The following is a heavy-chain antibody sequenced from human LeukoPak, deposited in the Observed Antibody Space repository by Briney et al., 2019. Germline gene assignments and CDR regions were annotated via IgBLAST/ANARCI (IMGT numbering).Heavy chain of an antibody. CDR3: ARDQSLRRLQTSSTYFKHVFAI. CDR2: ISADNGNT. D-gene: IGHD6-13*01. J-gene: IGHJ3*02. Sequence: ASVKVSCKPSGYTFTNYGISWVRQAPGLGLEWMAWISADNGNTNYAQKVQGRVTMTTDTTTSTAYMELRSLRFEDTAVYYCARDQSLRRLQTSSTYFKHVFAIWGQGSMVTVPS. CDR1: GYTFTNYG. V-gene: IGHV1-18*01.